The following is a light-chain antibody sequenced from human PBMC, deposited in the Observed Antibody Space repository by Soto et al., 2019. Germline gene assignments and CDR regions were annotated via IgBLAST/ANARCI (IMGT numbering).Light chain of an antibody. CDR2: DAS. Sequence: EIVLTQSPATLSLSPGERATLSCRASQSVSSYLAWYQQKPGQAPRLLIYDASNRATGIPSRFSGSGSGTDFTRTICSLEPEDFAVYYFQQCSKGITFGPGTKVDIK. CDR3: QQCSKGIT. CDR1: QSVSSY. J-gene: IGKJ3*01. V-gene: IGKV3-11*01.